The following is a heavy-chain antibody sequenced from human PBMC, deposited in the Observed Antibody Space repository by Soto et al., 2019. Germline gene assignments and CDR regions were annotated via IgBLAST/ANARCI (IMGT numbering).Heavy chain of an antibody. Sequence: EVQLLESGGGLVQPGGSLRLSCAASGFTFSSYAMSWVRQAPGKGLEWVSAISGSGGSTYYADSVKGRFTISRDNYKNTLYLQMNSLRAEDTAVYYCAKVITIGRVYDYIWGSYRDFDYWGQGTLVTVSS. CDR2: ISGSGGST. D-gene: IGHD3-16*02. CDR1: GFTFSSYA. CDR3: AKVITIGRVYDYIWGSYRDFDY. J-gene: IGHJ4*02. V-gene: IGHV3-23*01.